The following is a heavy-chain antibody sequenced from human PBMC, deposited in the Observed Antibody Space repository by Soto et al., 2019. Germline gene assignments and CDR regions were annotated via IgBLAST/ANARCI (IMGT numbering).Heavy chain of an antibody. D-gene: IGHD3-3*01. V-gene: IGHV3-21*01. CDR1: GFTFSSYS. CDR2: ISSSSSYI. Sequence: GGSLRLSCAASGFTFSSYSMNWVRQAPGKGLEWVSSISSSSSYIYYADSVKGRFTISRDDAKNSLYLQMNSLRAEDTAVYYCARPVTYYDFWSDDYWGQGTLVTVSS. J-gene: IGHJ4*02. CDR3: ARPVTYYDFWSDDY.